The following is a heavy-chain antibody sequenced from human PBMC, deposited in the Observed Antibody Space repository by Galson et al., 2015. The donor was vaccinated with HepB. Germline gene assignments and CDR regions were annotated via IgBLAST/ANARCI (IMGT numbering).Heavy chain of an antibody. CDR3: AKGNSYYDFWSGPLDYFDY. V-gene: IGHV3-7*01. CDR2: IKQDGSEK. D-gene: IGHD3-3*01. Sequence: SLRLSCAASGFTFSSYWMSWVRQAPGKGLEWVANIKQDGSEKYYVDSVKGRFTVSRDNSKNTLYLQMNSLRAEDTAVYYCAKGNSYYDFWSGPLDYFDYWGQGTLVTVSS. CDR1: GFTFSSYW. J-gene: IGHJ4*02.